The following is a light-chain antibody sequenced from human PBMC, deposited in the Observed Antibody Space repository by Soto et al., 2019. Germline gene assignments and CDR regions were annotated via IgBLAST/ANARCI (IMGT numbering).Light chain of an antibody. CDR3: QQYYNSVWT. V-gene: IGKV3-20*01. Sequence: EMVLTQSPGTLSLSPGERATLSCRASESVTSTPLAWYQQKPGQAPRLLMYGVSSRATGIPDRFSGSGSGTDFTLTINRLEPEDFAVYFCQQYYNSVWTFGQGTKVEIK. CDR1: ESVTSTP. CDR2: GVS. J-gene: IGKJ1*01.